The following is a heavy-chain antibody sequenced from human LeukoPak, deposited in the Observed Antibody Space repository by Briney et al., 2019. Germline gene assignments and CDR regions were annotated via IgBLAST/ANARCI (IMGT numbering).Heavy chain of an antibody. CDR1: GLTFSRFA. V-gene: IGHV3-23*01. Sequence: PGGSLRLSCAASGLTFSRFAMVWVRQAPGKGLEWVSAISGSGTITYYADSVKGRFTISRDNSKNSLYLQMNSLRAEDTAVYYCAKDRCSNGVGCYYYYMDVWGKGTTVTISS. J-gene: IGHJ6*03. D-gene: IGHD2-8*01. CDR2: ISGSGTIT. CDR3: AKDRCSNGVGCYYYYMDV.